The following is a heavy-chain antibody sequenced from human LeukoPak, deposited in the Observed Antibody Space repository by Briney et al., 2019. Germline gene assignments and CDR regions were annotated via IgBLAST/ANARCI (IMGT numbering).Heavy chain of an antibody. V-gene: IGHV4-59*01. CDR3: ARVPTYYDFWSGSARYYYYMDV. Sequence: PSETLSLTCTVSGGSISSYYWSWIRQPPGKGLEWIGYIYYSGSTNYNPSLKSRVTISVDTSKNQFSLKLSSVTAADTAVYYCARVPTYYDFWSGSARYYYYMDVWGKGTTVTVSS. D-gene: IGHD3-3*01. J-gene: IGHJ6*03. CDR1: GGSISSYY. CDR2: IYYSGST.